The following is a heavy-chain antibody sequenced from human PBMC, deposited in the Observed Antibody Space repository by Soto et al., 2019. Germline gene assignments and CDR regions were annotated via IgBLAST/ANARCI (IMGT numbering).Heavy chain of an antibody. D-gene: IGHD6-13*01. J-gene: IGHJ6*02. CDR2: IYYSGST. CDR3: ARDHGGGGYSSSWYKSYYYYYGMDV. V-gene: IGHV4-59*01. Sequence: PSETLSLTCTVSGGSISSYYWSWIRQPPGKELQYIGYIYYSGSTNYNPSLKSRVTISDDTSTNQFSLKLSSVTAADTAVYYCARDHGGGGYSSSWYKSYYYYYGMDVWGQGTTVTVSS. CDR1: GGSISSYY.